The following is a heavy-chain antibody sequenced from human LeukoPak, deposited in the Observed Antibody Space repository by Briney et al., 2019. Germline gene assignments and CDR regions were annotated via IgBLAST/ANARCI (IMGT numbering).Heavy chain of an antibody. V-gene: IGHV3-48*02. CDR1: GFTFSSYS. D-gene: IGHD1-26*01. CDR2: ISSSSSTI. Sequence: PGGSLRLSCAASGFTFSSYSMNWVRQAPGKGLEWVSYISSSSSTIYYADSVKGRFTISRDNAKNSLYLQMNSLRDEDTAVYYCARDMKSGRRTYAFDIWGQGTMVTVSS. J-gene: IGHJ3*02. CDR3: ARDMKSGRRTYAFDI.